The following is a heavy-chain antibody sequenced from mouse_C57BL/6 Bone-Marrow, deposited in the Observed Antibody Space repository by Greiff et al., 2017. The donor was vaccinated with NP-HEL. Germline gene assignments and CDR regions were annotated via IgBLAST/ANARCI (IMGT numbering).Heavy chain of an antibody. CDR2: IYPGSGNT. CDR1: GYSFTSYY. V-gene: IGHV1-66*01. Sequence: QVQLQQSGPELVKPGASVKISCKASGYSFTSYYIHWVKQRPGQGLEWIGWIYPGSGNTKYIEKFKGKATLTADTSSSTAYMQLSSLTSEDSAVYYCAREGYYGSSYDYFDYWGQGTTLTVSS. D-gene: IGHD1-1*01. CDR3: AREGYYGSSYDYFDY. J-gene: IGHJ2*01.